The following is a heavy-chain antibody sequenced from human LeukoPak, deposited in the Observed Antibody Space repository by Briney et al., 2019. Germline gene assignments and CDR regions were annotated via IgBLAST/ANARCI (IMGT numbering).Heavy chain of an antibody. CDR1: GFTFSSYG. Sequence: GRSLRLSCAASGFTFSSYGMHWVRQAPGKGLEWVAVISYDGSNKYYADSVKSRFTTSRDNSNNTLYLQMNSLIAEDTAVYYCASEGVAVAGTRGAFDYWGQGTLVTVSS. D-gene: IGHD6-19*01. CDR3: ASEGVAVAGTRGAFDY. CDR2: ISYDGSNK. V-gene: IGHV3-30*03. J-gene: IGHJ4*02.